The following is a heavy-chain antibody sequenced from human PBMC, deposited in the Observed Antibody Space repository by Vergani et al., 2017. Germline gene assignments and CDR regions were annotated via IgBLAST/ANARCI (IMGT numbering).Heavy chain of an antibody. CDR3: ARTPYYYDSSGPLWFDP. V-gene: IGHV1-8*03. J-gene: IGHJ5*02. CDR1: GYTFTSYD. CDR2: MNPNSGNT. D-gene: IGHD3-22*01. Sequence: QVQLVQSGAEVKKPGASVKVSCKASGYTFTSYDINWVRQATGQGLEWMGWMNPNSGNTGYAQKFQGRVTITRNTSISTAYMELSSQRSEDTAVYYCARTPYYYDSSGPLWFDPWGQGTLVTVSS.